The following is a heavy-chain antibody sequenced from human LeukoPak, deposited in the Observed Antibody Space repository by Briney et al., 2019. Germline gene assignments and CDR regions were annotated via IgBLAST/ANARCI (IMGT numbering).Heavy chain of an antibody. CDR2: IYYSGST. CDR1: GGSISSYY. CDR3: AREGSGSPYYFDY. V-gene: IGHV4-59*01. Sequence: SETLSLTCTVSGGSISSYYWSWIRQPPGKGLEWIGYIYYSGSTNYNPSLKSRVTISVDTSKNQFSLKLSSVTAADTAVYYCAREGSGSPYYFDYWGQGSLVTVSS. D-gene: IGHD3-10*01. J-gene: IGHJ4*02.